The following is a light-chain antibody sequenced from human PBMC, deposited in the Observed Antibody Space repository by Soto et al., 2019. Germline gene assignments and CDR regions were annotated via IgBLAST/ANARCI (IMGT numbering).Light chain of an antibody. CDR3: LVIFTGVGEV. CDR1: TGAVTSGHY. CDR2: DTS. Sequence: QAVVTQEPSLTVSPGGTVTLTCGSSTGAVTSGHYPHWFQQKPGQAPRTLIYDTSNKHSWTPARFSGSILGGKAALTLSGAQAEDEADYYCLVIFTGVGEVFGTGTKVTVL. V-gene: IGLV7-46*01. J-gene: IGLJ1*01.